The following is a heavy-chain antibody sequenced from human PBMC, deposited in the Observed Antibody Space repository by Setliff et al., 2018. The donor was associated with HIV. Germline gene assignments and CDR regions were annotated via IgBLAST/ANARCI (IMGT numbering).Heavy chain of an antibody. CDR2: IIPILGVA. V-gene: IGHV1-69*02. J-gene: IGHJ6*03. CDR3: VRGVQSPPHYSYYYMDV. Sequence: SVKVSCKASRSTFNRHTINWVRQAPGQGLDWMGRIIPILGVANYAQRFQGKVTITADKSPSTEYMELTSLRFDDTSMYYCVRGVQSPPHYSYYYMDVWGEGTMVTVSS. D-gene: IGHD3-3*01. CDR1: RSTFNRHT.